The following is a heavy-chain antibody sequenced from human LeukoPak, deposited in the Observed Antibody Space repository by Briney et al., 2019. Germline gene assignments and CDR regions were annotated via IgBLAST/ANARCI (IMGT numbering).Heavy chain of an antibody. D-gene: IGHD4-17*01. V-gene: IGHV4-31*03. CDR3: TRHQKFIYGDYVYFQAMDL. J-gene: IGHJ6*02. Sequence: RPSETLSLTCTVSGGSISSGGYYWSWIRQHPGKGLEWIGYIYYSGSTYYNPSLKSRVTISVDTSKNQFSLKLSSVTAADTAVYYCTRHQKFIYGDYVYFQAMDLWGQGTTVTVSS. CDR2: IYYSGST. CDR1: GGSISSGGYY.